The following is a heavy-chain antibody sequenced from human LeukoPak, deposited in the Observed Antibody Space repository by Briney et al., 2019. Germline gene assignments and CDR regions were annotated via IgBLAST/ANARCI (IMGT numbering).Heavy chain of an antibody. CDR2: FDPEDGET. CDR1: GYTLTELS. D-gene: IGHD6-13*01. Sequence: GASVKVSCKVSGYTLTELSMHWVRQAPGEGLEWMGGFDPEDGETIYAQKFQGRVTMTEDTSTDTAYMELSSLRSEDTAVYYCATDTYSSSWYYYGMDVWGQGTTVTVSS. V-gene: IGHV1-24*01. J-gene: IGHJ6*02. CDR3: ATDTYSSSWYYYGMDV.